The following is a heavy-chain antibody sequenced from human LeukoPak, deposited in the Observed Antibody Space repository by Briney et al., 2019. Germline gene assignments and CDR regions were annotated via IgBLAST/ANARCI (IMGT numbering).Heavy chain of an antibody. V-gene: IGHV1-18*01. Sequence: ASVKVSCKASGYSFNRYGISWVRHAPGQGLERVGWISGYNGNTNQAQKFQGRVSMTTDTSTSTAYMELRSLRSDDTAVYYCARDYGYGVTVMISDDYWGQGTLVTVSS. CDR1: GYSFNRYG. CDR3: ARDYGYGVTVMISDDY. J-gene: IGHJ4*02. CDR2: ISGYNGNT. D-gene: IGHD5-18*01.